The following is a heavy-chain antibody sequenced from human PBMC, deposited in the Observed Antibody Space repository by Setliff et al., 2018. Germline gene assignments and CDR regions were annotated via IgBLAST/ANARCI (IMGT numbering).Heavy chain of an antibody. Sequence: PSETLSLTCDVSGYSISSGHYWGWIRQPPGKGLEWIGSMYPGRNTYYNPSLKSRVTMSVDTSKRQFSLKLNSVTAADTAVYYCARGKGDGYGVDAYAGGGFDIWGQGTMVTVSS. CDR1: GYSISSGHY. CDR3: ARGKGDGYGVDAYAGGGFDI. V-gene: IGHV4-38-2*01. J-gene: IGHJ3*02. D-gene: IGHD4-17*01. CDR2: MYPGRNT.